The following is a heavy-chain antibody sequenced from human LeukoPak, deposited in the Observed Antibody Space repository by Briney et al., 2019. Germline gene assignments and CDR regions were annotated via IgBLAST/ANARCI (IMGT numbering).Heavy chain of an antibody. CDR2: ISSSGSTI. CDR1: GFTFSDYY. J-gene: IGHJ3*02. V-gene: IGHV3-11*04. Sequence: GGSLRLSXAASGFTFSDYYMSWIRQAPGKGLEWVSYISSSGSTIYHADSVKGRFTISRDNAKNSLYLQMNSLRAEDTAVYYCARGRVAVRSDAFDIWGQGTMVTVSS. D-gene: IGHD6-19*01. CDR3: ARGRVAVRSDAFDI.